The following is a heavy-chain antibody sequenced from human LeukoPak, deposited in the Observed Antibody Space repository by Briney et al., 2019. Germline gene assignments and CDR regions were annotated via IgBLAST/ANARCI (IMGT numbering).Heavy chain of an antibody. CDR1: GYTFTNYY. CDR3: ARDLTKSRIAAAAIQH. D-gene: IGHD6-13*01. Sequence: GASVKVSCKASGYTFTNYYMHWVRQAPGQGLEWMGIINPSGGSTSYAQKFQGRVTMTRDTSTSTVYMELSSLRSEDTAVYYCARDLTKSRIAAAAIQHWGQGTLVTVSS. V-gene: IGHV1-46*03. J-gene: IGHJ1*01. CDR2: INPSGGST.